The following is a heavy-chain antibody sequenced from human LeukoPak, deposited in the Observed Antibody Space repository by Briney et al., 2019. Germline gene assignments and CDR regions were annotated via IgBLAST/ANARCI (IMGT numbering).Heavy chain of an antibody. V-gene: IGHV3-30*02. CDR3: AKDLYDFWSGYYFDY. CDR1: GFTFSSYG. Sequence: PGGSLRLSCAASGFTFSSYGMHWVRQAPGKGLEWVAFIRYDGSNKYYADSVKGRFTISRDNSKNTLYLQMNSLRAEDTAVYYCAKDLYDFWSGYYFDYWGQGTLVTVSS. D-gene: IGHD3-3*01. J-gene: IGHJ4*02. CDR2: IRYDGSNK.